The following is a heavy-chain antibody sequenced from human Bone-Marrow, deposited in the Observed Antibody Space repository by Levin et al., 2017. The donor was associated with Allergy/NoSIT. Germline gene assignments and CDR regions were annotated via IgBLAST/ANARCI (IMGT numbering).Heavy chain of an antibody. CDR3: ARQAQVAGPGIDY. Sequence: GESLKISCQGSGYSFTKYWIGWVRQMPGKGLEWMGIICPDDSDTRYDPSFEGQVTISADKSNNTAYLQWSSLKATDTAIYYCARQAQVAGPGIDYWGQGTLVTVSS. V-gene: IGHV5-51*01. CDR1: GYSFTKYW. CDR2: ICPDDSDT. J-gene: IGHJ4*02. D-gene: IGHD6-19*01.